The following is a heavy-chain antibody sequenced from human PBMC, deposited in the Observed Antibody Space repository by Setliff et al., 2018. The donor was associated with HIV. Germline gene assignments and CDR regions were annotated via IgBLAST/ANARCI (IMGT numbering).Heavy chain of an antibody. D-gene: IGHD2-15*01. Sequence: SETLSLTCGVSDASFGGVYWTWVRQSPQKGLEWIGYIYYSGNTYYSPSLQSRLTMSADTSKNQLYLKINSVTAADTAVYFCARDLHANYHVVDIWGPGTMVTVS. CDR2: IYYSGNT. J-gene: IGHJ3*02. V-gene: IGHV4-34*10. CDR3: ARDLHANYHVVDI. CDR1: DASFGGVY.